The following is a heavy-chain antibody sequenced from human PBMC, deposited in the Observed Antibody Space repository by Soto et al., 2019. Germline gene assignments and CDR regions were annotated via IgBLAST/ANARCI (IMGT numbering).Heavy chain of an antibody. CDR1: GYTLTELS. CDR2: FDPEDGET. Sequence: VASVKVSCKVSGYTLTELSMHWVRQAPGKGLEWMGGFDPEDGETIYAQKFQGRVTMTEDTSTDTAYMELSSLRSEDTAVYYCATVGQQWLPPEGYYYYYGMDVWGQGTTVTVS. D-gene: IGHD6-19*01. V-gene: IGHV1-24*01. CDR3: ATVGQQWLPPEGYYYYYGMDV. J-gene: IGHJ6*02.